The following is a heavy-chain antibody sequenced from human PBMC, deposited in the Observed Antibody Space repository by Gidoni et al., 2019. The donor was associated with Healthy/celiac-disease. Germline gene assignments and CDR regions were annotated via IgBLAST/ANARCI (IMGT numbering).Heavy chain of an antibody. V-gene: IGHV3-30*18. CDR1: GFTFSSYG. D-gene: IGHD1-26*01. CDR3: AKDTGGSYSYDPRDWYFDL. CDR2: ISYDGSNK. Sequence: QVQLVESGGGVVQPGRSLRLSCAASGFTFSSYGMHWVRQAPGKGLEWVAVISYDGSNKYYADSVKGRFTISRDNSKNTLYLQMNSLRAEDTAVYYCAKDTGGSYSYDPRDWYFDLWGRGTLVTVSS. J-gene: IGHJ2*01.